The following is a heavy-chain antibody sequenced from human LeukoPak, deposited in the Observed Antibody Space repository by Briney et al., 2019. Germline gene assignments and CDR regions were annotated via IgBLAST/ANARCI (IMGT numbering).Heavy chain of an antibody. CDR2: ISPHSGGR. D-gene: IGHD5-18*01. CDR1: GYTFTGSY. Sequence: ASVKVSCKASGYTFTGSYMHWVRQAPGQGLEWMGWISPHSGGRNYAQNFQGRVTMTRDTSISTAYMELSSLRSDDTAVYYCARNGYQYGQNDYWGQGTLVTVSS. J-gene: IGHJ4*02. V-gene: IGHV1-2*02. CDR3: ARNGYQYGQNDY.